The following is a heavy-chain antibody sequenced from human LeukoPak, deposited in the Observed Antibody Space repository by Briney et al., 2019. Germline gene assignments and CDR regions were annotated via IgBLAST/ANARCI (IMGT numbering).Heavy chain of an antibody. J-gene: IGHJ4*02. CDR1: GFTFSSYG. CDR2: ISYDGSNK. V-gene: IGHV3-30*18. Sequence: GGSLRLSCAASGFTFSSYGMHWVRQAPGKGLEWVAVISYDGSNKYYADSVKGRFTISRDNSKNTLCLRMNSLRAEDTAVYYCAKAHSGSFDYWGQGTLVTVSS. D-gene: IGHD5-12*01. CDR3: AKAHSGSFDY.